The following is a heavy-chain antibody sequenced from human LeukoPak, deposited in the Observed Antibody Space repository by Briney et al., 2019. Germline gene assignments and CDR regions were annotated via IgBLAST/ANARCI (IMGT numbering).Heavy chain of an antibody. J-gene: IGHJ4*02. D-gene: IGHD1-26*01. CDR2: IYYSGST. Sequence: PSETLSLTCTVSGGSISSYYWSWIRQPPGKGLEWIGYIYYSGSTNYNPSLKSRVTISVDTSKNQFSLKLSSVTAADTAVYYCARERWELRRGPDYWGQGTLVTVSS. CDR3: ARERWELRRGPDY. CDR1: GGSISSYY. V-gene: IGHV4-59*12.